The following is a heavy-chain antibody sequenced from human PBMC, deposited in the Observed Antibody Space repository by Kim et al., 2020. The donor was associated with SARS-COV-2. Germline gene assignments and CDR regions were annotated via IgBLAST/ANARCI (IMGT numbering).Heavy chain of an antibody. J-gene: IGHJ4*02. V-gene: IGHV4-34*01. CDR2: INHSGST. D-gene: IGHD1-20*01. Sequence: SETLSLTCAVYVGSFSGYYWSWIRQSQGKGLEWIGEINHSGSTNYSPSLKSRVTISVDKSKNQFSLELSSVTAADTAVYYCARYNVPSRSYYFDYWGQGT. CDR1: VGSFSGYY. CDR3: ARYNVPSRSYYFDY.